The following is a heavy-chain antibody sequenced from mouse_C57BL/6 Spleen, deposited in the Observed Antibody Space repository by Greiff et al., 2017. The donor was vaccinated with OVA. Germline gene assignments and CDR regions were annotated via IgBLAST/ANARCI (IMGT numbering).Heavy chain of an antibody. CDR2: INPSSGYT. CDR3: ARIVGNYVGAMDY. D-gene: IGHD2-1*01. Sequence: QVQLQQSGAELAKPGASVKLSCKASGYTFTSYWMHWVKQRPGQGLEWIGYINPSSGYTKYNQKFKDKATLTADKSSSTAYIQLSSLTYEDSAVYYCARIVGNYVGAMDYWGQGTSVTVSS. CDR1: GYTFTSYW. V-gene: IGHV1-7*01. J-gene: IGHJ4*01.